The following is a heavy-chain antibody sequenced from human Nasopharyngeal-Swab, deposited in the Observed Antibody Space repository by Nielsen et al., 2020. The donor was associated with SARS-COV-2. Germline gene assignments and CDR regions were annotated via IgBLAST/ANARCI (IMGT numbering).Heavy chain of an antibody. J-gene: IGHJ6*02. CDR3: AAYSSGPYYYYYGMDV. Sequence: SVKVSCKASGFTFTSSAVQWVRQARGQRLEWIGWIVVGSGNTNYAQKFQERVTITRDTSTSTAYMELSSLRSEDTAVYYCAAYSSGPYYYYYGMDVWGQGTTVTVSS. D-gene: IGHD4-11*01. CDR1: GFTFTSSA. CDR2: IVVGSGNT. V-gene: IGHV1-58*01.